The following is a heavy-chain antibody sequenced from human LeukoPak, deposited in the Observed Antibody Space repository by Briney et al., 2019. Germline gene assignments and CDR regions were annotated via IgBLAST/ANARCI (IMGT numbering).Heavy chain of an antibody. CDR2: MSDDGRNK. J-gene: IGHJ4*02. Sequence: GGSLRLSCAAAGFSFISYGMHWVRQAPGKGLEWVGVMSDDGRNKKYADSVKGRFTISRDNSKDTLYLQMNSLRDEDTAVYYCAKRPSDYGDYVTYFDYWGQGTLVTVSS. V-gene: IGHV3-30*18. D-gene: IGHD4-17*01. CDR1: GFSFISYG. CDR3: AKRPSDYGDYVTYFDY.